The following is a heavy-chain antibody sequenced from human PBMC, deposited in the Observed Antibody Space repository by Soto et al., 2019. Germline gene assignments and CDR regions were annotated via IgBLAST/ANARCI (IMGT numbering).Heavy chain of an antibody. CDR3: ASSSLYGMDV. V-gene: IGHV4-34*01. CDR2: INHSGST. CDR1: GGSFSGYY. Sequence: PSETLSLTCAVYGGSFSGYYWSWIRQPPGKGLEWTGEINHSGSTNYNPSLKSRVTISVDTSKNQFSLKVGSVTAADTAVYYCASSSLYGMDVWGQGTTVTVSS. J-gene: IGHJ6*02.